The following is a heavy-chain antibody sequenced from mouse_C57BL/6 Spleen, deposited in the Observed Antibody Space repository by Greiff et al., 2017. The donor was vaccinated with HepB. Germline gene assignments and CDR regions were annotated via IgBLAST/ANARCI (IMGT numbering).Heavy chain of an antibody. V-gene: IGHV1-74*01. Sequence: VQLQQPGAELVKPGASVKVSCKASGYTFTSYWMHWVKQRPGQGLEWIGRIHPSDSDTNYNQKFKGKATLTVDKSSSTAYMQLSSLTSEDSAVYYCATSDSSGYDGYAMDYWGQGTSVTVSS. D-gene: IGHD3-2*02. J-gene: IGHJ4*01. CDR1: GYTFTSYW. CDR3: ATSDSSGYDGYAMDY. CDR2: IHPSDSDT.